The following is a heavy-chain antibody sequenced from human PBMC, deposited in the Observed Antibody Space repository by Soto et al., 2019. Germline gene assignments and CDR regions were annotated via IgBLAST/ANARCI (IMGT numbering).Heavy chain of an antibody. V-gene: IGHV5-51*01. J-gene: IGHJ6*02. CDR3: ARQGSNGAYVYFPMDI. CDR1: EYRFNIYC. Sequence: PGESLKISCKGSEYRFNIYCIGWVLQMPWKGLEWIGMIYPGDSDTTYNPSFEGQVTMSVDKSISTAYLQWSSLKASDSATYYCARQGSNGAYVYFPMDIWGQGTTVTVSS. CDR2: IYPGDSDT. D-gene: IGHD3-16*01.